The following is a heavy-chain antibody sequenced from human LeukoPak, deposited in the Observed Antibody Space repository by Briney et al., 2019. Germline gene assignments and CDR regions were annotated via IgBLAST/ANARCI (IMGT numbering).Heavy chain of an antibody. CDR3: ANVLYSNSHNFFYYFMDV. Sequence: PGGSLRLSCAASGFTFSTYSMNWVRQAPGRGLEWRSSISSGSSSIYYADSVEGRFTISRDNLKKSLYLQMSSLRAEDTAIYSCANVLYSNSHNFFYYFMDVWSKATTVSVSS. CDR2: ISSGSSSI. J-gene: IGHJ6*03. D-gene: IGHD3-16*02. V-gene: IGHV3-21*01. CDR1: GFTFSTYS.